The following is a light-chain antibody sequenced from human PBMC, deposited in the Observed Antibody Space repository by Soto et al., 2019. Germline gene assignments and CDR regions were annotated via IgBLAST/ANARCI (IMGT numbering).Light chain of an antibody. CDR3: MQGTHWPLT. CDR1: QSLVHIDGIAY. CDR2: KVS. J-gene: IGKJ5*01. V-gene: IGKV2-30*02. Sequence: DVVMTQSPLSLPVTLGQPASISCRSNQSLVHIDGIAYFSWFQQRPGRSPRRLIYKVSNRASGVPARFSGSGSGTDFALTISRVETEDVAVYYCMQGTHWPLTFGQGTRLEIK.